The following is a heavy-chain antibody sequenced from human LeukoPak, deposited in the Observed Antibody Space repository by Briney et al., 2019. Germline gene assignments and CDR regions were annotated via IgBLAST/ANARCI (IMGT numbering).Heavy chain of an antibody. CDR3: ARDRSIYSSRWADAFDI. V-gene: IGHV3-21*01. J-gene: IGHJ3*02. Sequence: PGGSLRPSCAAPGFTFSSYSMNWVRQAPGKGLEWVSSISSSSSYIYYADSVKGRFTISRDNAKNSLYLQMNSLRAEDTAVYYCARDRSIYSSRWADAFDIWGQGTMVTVSS. D-gene: IGHD6-19*01. CDR1: GFTFSSYS. CDR2: ISSSSSYI.